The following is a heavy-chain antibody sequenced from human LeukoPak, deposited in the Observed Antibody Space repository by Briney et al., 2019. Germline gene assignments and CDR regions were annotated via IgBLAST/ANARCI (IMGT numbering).Heavy chain of an antibody. CDR2: IYYSGST. D-gene: IGHD6-13*01. CDR3: ARVRYSSRFDY. V-gene: IGHV4-59*01. J-gene: IGHJ4*02. Sequence: SETLSLTCTVSGGSISSYYWSWIRQPPGKGLEWIGYIYYSGSTNYNPSLKSRVTISVDTSKNQFSLKLSSVTAADTAVYYCARVRYSSRFDYWGQGTLITVSS. CDR1: GGSISSYY.